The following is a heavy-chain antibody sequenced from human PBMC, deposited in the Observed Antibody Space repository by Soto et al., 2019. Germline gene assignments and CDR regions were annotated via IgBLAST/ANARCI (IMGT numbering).Heavy chain of an antibody. CDR3: ARLGQTGTTRYFDY. D-gene: IGHD1-1*01. J-gene: IGHJ4*02. CDR1: GGTFSSYT. CDR2: IIPILGIA. Sequence: QVQLVQSGAEVKKPGSSVKVSCKASGGTFSSYTISWVRQAPGQGLEWMGRIIPILGIANYAQKFQGRVTSTADKSTITAYMELSSLRSEDTAVYYCARLGQTGTTRYFDYWGQGTLVTVSS. V-gene: IGHV1-69*02.